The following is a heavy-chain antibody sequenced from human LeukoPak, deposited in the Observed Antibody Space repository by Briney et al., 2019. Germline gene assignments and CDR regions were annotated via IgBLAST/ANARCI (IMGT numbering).Heavy chain of an antibody. V-gene: IGHV1-2*06. J-gene: IGHJ4*02. CDR1: GYTFTGYY. CDR3: ARDLKRITMIVVAPGY. D-gene: IGHD3-22*01. CDR2: FNPNSGGT. Sequence: ASVKVSCKASGYTFTGYYIHWVRQAPGQGLEWMGRFNPNSGGTNYAQKLQGRVTMTTDTSTSTAYMELRSLRSDDTAVYYCARDLKRITMIVVAPGYWGQGTLVTVSS.